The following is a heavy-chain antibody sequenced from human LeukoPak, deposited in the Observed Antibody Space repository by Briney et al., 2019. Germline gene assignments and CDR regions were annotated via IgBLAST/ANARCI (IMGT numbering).Heavy chain of an antibody. V-gene: IGHV6-1*01. Sequence: SQTLSLTCAISGDSVSSNSAACHWIRQFPSRGLEWLGRTYYRSKWYNDYAASVKSRITINPETSKNQFSLQLNSVTPEDTAVYYCARGHYDSRGYFGGMDVWGQGTTVTVSS. J-gene: IGHJ6*02. CDR1: GDSVSSNSAA. CDR3: ARGHYDSRGYFGGMDV. D-gene: IGHD3-22*01. CDR2: TYYRSKWYN.